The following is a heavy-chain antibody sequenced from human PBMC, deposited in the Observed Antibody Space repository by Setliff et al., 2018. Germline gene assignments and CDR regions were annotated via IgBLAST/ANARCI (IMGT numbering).Heavy chain of an antibody. CDR1: GFRFSDLY. V-gene: IGHV3-11*01. D-gene: IGHD3-10*01. CDR3: AKDRPQGVNGRSLDY. CDR2: ISGDGNTV. J-gene: IGHJ4*02. Sequence: PGGSLRLSCAASGFRFSDLYMSWVRQVPGKGLEWLSKISGDGNTVYYADSVRGRFTISRDNAKNSLYLQMNSLRAEDTAVYYCAKDRPQGVNGRSLDYWGRGALVTVSS.